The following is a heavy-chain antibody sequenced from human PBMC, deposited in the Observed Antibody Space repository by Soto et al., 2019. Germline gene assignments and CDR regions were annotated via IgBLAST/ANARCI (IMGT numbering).Heavy chain of an antibody. CDR3: ARGPPRYYGSGSYYNVYYYYGMDV. V-gene: IGHV4-31*03. CDR2: IYYSGSA. J-gene: IGHJ6*02. D-gene: IGHD3-10*01. CDR1: GGSISSGGYY. Sequence: PSETLSLTCTVSGGSISSGGYYWTWVRQHPGKGLEWIGYIYYSGSAYYNPSLKRRVTISVDTSKNQFSLKLSSVTAADTAVYYCARGPPRYYGSGSYYNVYYYYGMDVWGQGTTVTVS.